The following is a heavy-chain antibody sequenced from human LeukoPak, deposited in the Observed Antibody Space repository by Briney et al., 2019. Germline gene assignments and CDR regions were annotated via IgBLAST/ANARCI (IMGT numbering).Heavy chain of an antibody. D-gene: IGHD3-10*02. J-gene: IGHJ6*04. V-gene: IGHV3-21*01. CDR3: AELGITMIGGV. CDR2: ISSSSSYI. CDR1: GFTFSSYS. Sequence: GGSLRLSCAASGFTFSSYSMNWVRQAPGKGLEWVSSISSSSSYIYYADSVKGRFTISRDNAKNSLYLQMSSLTPEDTAVYYCAELGITMIGGVWGKGTTVTISS.